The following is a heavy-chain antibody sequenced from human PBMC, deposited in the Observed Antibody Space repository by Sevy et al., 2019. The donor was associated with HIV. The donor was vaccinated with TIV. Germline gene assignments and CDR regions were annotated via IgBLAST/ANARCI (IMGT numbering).Heavy chain of an antibody. V-gene: IGHV3-11*01. CDR1: GFTFSDYY. D-gene: IGHD1-26*01. CDR2: ISSSGSTI. CDR3: ARDQGGSYEFYYYGMDV. Sequence: GGSLRLSCAASGFTFSDYYMSWIRQAPGKGLEWVSYISSSGSTIYYADSVKGRFTISRDNAKNSLYLQMNSLGAEDTAVYYCARDQGGSYEFYYYGMDVWGQGTTVTVSS. J-gene: IGHJ6*02.